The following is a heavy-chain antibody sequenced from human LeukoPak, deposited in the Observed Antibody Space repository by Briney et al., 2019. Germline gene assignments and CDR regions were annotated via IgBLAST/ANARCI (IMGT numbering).Heavy chain of an antibody. CDR3: ARDATIAAPLMS. D-gene: IGHD6-13*01. J-gene: IGHJ4*02. CDR2: IFHGVTT. V-gene: IGHV4-39*07. CDR1: SGSINTSNYY. Sequence: PSETLSLTCTVSSGSINTSNYYWGWIRQPPGEGLEWIGNIFHGVTTFYNPSLMNRVAISVDTSKNQFSLKLTSVTAADTAVYYCARDATIAAPLMSWGQGTLVIVSS.